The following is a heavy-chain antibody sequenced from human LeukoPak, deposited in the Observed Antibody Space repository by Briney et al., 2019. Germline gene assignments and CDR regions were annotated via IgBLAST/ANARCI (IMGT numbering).Heavy chain of an antibody. V-gene: IGHV3-30*18. CDR3: AKDGSTNGTIP. J-gene: IGHJ5*02. D-gene: IGHD2-8*01. CDR2: ISYDGSNK. CDR1: GFTFSSYG. Sequence: PGRSLRLSCAASGFTFSSYGMHWVRQAPGKGLEWVAVISYDGSNKYYADSVKGRFTISRDNSKNTLYLQMNSLRAEDTAVYYCAKDGSTNGTIPWGQGTLVTVSS.